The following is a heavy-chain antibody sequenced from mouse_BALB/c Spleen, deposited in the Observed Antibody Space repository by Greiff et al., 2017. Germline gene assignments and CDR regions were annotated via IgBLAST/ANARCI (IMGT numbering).Heavy chain of an antibody. CDR2: IDPETGGT. J-gene: IGHJ3*01. D-gene: IGHD3-2*02. V-gene: IGHV1-15*01. CDR3: TSSQAY. CDR1: GYTFTDYE. Sequence: VKLMESGAELVRPGASVTLSCKASGYTFTDYEMHWVKQTPVHGLEWIGAIDPETGGTAYNQKFKGKATLTADKSSSTAYMELRSLTSEDSAVYYCTSSQAYWGQGTLVTVSA.